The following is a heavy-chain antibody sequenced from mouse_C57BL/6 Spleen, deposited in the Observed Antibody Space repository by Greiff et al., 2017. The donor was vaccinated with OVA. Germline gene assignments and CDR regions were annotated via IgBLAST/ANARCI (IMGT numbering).Heavy chain of an antibody. Sequence: QVQLKESGAELMKPGASVKLSCKATGYTFTGYWIEWVKQRPGHGLEWIGEILPGSGSTNYNEKFKGKATFTADTSSNTAYMQLSSLTTEDSAIYYCARGMSYYYGSSYGFAYWGQGTLVTVSA. CDR3: ARGMSYYYGSSYGFAY. J-gene: IGHJ3*01. D-gene: IGHD1-1*01. V-gene: IGHV1-9*01. CDR1: GYTFTGYW. CDR2: ILPGSGST.